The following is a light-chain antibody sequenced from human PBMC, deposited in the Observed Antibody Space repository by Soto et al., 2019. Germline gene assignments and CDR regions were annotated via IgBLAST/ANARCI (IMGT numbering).Light chain of an antibody. CDR2: KAS. CDR1: QSISDY. Sequence: DIQMTQSPSTLSASVGDRFTITCRASQSISDYLAWYQQKPGRAPKLLIYKASSLESGVPSRFSGSGSGTEFTLTISSLQPDDFATYYCQQYNSYPWTFGQGTKVDI. J-gene: IGKJ1*01. CDR3: QQYNSYPWT. V-gene: IGKV1-5*03.